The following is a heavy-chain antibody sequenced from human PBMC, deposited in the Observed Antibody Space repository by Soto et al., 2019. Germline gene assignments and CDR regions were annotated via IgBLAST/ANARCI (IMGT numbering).Heavy chain of an antibody. J-gene: IGHJ4*02. CDR2: IDWDDDT. CDR1: GFSLSTPGMR. D-gene: IGHD2-21*01. CDR3: ARVWIADSFDY. Sequence: SGPTLVNPTQTLTLTCTFSGFSLSTPGMRVSWIRQPPGKALEWLARIDWDDDTFYSPSLKTRLTISKDTSKNQVVLTMTNMDPTETAIYYCARVWIADSFDYWGQGALVTVSS. V-gene: IGHV2-70*04.